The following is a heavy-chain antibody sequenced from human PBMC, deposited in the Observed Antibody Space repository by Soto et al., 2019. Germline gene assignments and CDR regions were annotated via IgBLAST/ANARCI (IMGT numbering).Heavy chain of an antibody. CDR3: TKGGIPRRYNIPKVDFDY. CDR2: IITLFGTA. CDR1: GGAFSSHS. J-gene: IGHJ4*02. V-gene: IGHV1-69*01. Sequence: VQLMQSGAEAKQPGSSVTVSCKACGGAFSSHSINWLRQAPGQGLEWMGGIITLFGTANYAQNFQGRVTITADQSTSTAYMELNSLRSDDTAVYYCTKGGIPRRYNIPKVDFDYWGQGSLVTVSS. D-gene: IGHD1-1*01.